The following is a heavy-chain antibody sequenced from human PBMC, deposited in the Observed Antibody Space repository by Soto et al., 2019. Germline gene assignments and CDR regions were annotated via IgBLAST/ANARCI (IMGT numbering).Heavy chain of an antibody. Sequence: ASVKVSCKASGYTFTGYYMHWVRQAPGQGREWMGWINPNSGGTNYAQKFQGWVTMTRDTSISTAYMELSRLRSDDTAVYYCARDGLQRYGMDVWGQGTTVTVSS. CDR2: INPNSGGT. D-gene: IGHD4-4*01. CDR1: GYTFTGYY. V-gene: IGHV1-2*04. J-gene: IGHJ6*01. CDR3: ARDGLQRYGMDV.